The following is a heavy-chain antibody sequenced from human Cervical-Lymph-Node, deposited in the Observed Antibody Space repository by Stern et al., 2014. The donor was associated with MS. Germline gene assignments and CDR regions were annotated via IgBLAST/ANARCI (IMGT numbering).Heavy chain of an antibody. CDR1: GGSISSGSYY. J-gene: IGHJ4*02. Sequence: QVQLQESGPGLVKPSQTLSLTCTVSGGSISSGSYYWSWIRQPAGKGLEWIGRIYTSGSTNYNPSLKSRVTISVAPSKTQFSLKLSSVTAADTAVYYCARVRRHYFDYWGQGTLVTVSS. V-gene: IGHV4-61*02. CDR2: IYTSGST. CDR3: ARVRRHYFDY.